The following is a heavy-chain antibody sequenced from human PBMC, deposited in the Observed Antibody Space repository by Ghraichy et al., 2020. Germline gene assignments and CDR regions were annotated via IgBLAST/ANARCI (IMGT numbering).Heavy chain of an antibody. J-gene: IGHJ6*02. Sequence: GGSLRLSCVGSGFPFGDYNLNWVRQSPGKGLEWISYISTSSRSIFYADSVKGRFTISRDNAQNSLFLQMRSLRDEDTAVYYCARASRVVRFYYYDGMDVWGQGTRVTVSS. CDR3: ARASRVVRFYYYDGMDV. CDR2: ISTSSRSI. V-gene: IGHV3-48*02. D-gene: IGHD4-23*01. CDR1: GFPFGDYN.